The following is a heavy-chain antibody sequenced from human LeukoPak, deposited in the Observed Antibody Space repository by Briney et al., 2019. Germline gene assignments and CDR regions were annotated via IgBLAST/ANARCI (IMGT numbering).Heavy chain of an antibody. D-gene: IGHD4-17*01. CDR2: ISYDGSNK. V-gene: IGHV3-30-3*01. CDR1: GFTFSSYA. J-gene: IGHJ6*02. Sequence: GGSLRLSCAASGFTFSSYAMHWVRQAPGKGLEWVAVISYDGSNKYYADSVKGRFTISRDNAKNSLYLQMNSLRAEDTAVYYCAREGTVTTSQDYYYGMDVWGQGTTVTVSS. CDR3: AREGTVTTSQDYYYGMDV.